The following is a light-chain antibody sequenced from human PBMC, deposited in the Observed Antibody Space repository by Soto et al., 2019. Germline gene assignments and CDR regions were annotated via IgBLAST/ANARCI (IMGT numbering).Light chain of an antibody. CDR1: QSISSW. J-gene: IGKJ2*01. CDR3: QQYNSYSRNT. V-gene: IGKV1-5*03. CDR2: KAS. Sequence: DIQMTQSPSTLSASVGDRVTITCRASQSISSWLAWYQQKPGKAPKLLIYKASSLESGGPSRFSGSGSGTEFTLTIGSLQPDDFARYYCQQYNSYSRNTFGQGTKLEIK.